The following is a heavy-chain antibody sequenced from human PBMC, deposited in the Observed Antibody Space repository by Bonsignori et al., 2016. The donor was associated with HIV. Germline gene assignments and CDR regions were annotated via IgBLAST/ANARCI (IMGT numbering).Heavy chain of an antibody. CDR2: IIPILGIA. Sequence: WVRQAPGQGLEWMGGIIPILGIANYAQKFQGRVTITADKSTSTAYMELSSLRSEDTAVYYCAGSTVTTDYWGQGTLVTVSS. J-gene: IGHJ4*02. V-gene: IGHV1-69*10. D-gene: IGHD4-17*01. CDR3: AGSTVTTDY.